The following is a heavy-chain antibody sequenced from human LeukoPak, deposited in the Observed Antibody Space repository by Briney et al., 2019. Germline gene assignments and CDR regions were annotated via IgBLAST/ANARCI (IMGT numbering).Heavy chain of an antibody. CDR2: LSGSGAST. D-gene: IGHD2-15*01. CDR3: AKQKGYCSGGSCYYSDY. J-gene: IGHJ4*02. CDR1: VFTFSSYA. V-gene: IGHV3-23*01. Sequence: GGSLRLSCAASVFTFSSYAMSWVRQAPGKGLEWVSTLSGSGASTSYADSVKGRFTISRDNSKNTLYLQMNSLRAEDTARYYCAKQKGYCSGGSCYYSDYWGQGTLVTVSS.